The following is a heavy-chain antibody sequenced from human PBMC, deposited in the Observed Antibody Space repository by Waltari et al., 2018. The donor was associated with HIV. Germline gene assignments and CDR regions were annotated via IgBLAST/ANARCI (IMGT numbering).Heavy chain of an antibody. D-gene: IGHD1-26*01. V-gene: IGHV3-15*01. Sequence: EVQLVESGGGLVKPGGYLRLSCADSGFTFSNAWMRWVRQAHGKGLEWVGRIKSKTDGGTTDYAAPVKGRFTISRDDSKNTLYLQMNSLKTEDTAVYYCTTVRIVGATGPSGYWGQGTLVTVSS. CDR3: TTVRIVGATGPSGY. CDR2: IKSKTDGGTT. CDR1: GFTFSNAW. J-gene: IGHJ4*02.